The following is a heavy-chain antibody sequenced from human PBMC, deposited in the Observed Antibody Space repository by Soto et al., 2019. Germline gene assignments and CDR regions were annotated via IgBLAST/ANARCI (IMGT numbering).Heavy chain of an antibody. J-gene: IGHJ6*02. CDR3: SRDNDRLQLGGNYYYILDV. Sequence: QVQLVQSGAEMKEPGSSGKVSCKTSGGTFSSSAISWLLQAPGQGLEWMGGIIPLFRTPDYAQKFQGRVTIAADESTSTAYMELSSLRSDDTAVYYCSRDNDRLQLGGNYYYILDVWGQGTTITVSS. D-gene: IGHD4-4*01. CDR1: GGTFSSSA. CDR2: IIPLFRTP. V-gene: IGHV1-69*12.